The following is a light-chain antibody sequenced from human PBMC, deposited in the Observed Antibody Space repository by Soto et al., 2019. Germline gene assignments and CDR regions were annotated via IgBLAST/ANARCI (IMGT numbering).Light chain of an antibody. CDR2: GIN. J-gene: IGLJ2*01. V-gene: IGLV1-40*01. CDR3: QSYDSSLSGSV. CDR1: SSNIGAGYD. Sequence: QSVLTQPPSVSGAPGQRVTISCTGSSSNIGAGYDVHWYQQIPGTAPKLLIYGINNRPSGVPDRFSGSRSGTSASLAITGLQAEDEADYYCQSYDSSLSGSVFGGGTQLTVL.